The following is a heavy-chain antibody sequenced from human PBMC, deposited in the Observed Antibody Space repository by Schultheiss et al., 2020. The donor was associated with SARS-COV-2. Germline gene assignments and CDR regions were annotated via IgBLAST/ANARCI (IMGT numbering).Heavy chain of an antibody. CDR3: AKAQRAVVVVAAIPGYYGMDV. Sequence: GGSLRLSCAASGFTFSSYGMHWVRQAPGKGLEWVSAISGSGGSTYYADSVKGRFTISRDNSKNTLYLQMNSLRAEDTAVYYCAKAQRAVVVVAAIPGYYGMDVWGQGTLVTVSS. V-gene: IGHV3-23*01. J-gene: IGHJ6*02. CDR2: ISGSGGST. CDR1: GFTFSSYG. D-gene: IGHD2-15*01.